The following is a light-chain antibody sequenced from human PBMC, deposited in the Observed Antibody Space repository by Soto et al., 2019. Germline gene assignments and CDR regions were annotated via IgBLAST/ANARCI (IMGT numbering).Light chain of an antibody. CDR1: QSISSW. CDR2: KAS. Sequence: DIQMTQSPSTLSASVGDRVTITCRASQSISSWLAWYQQKPGKAPKLLIYKASSLESGVPSRFSGSGSGTEFTLTISSLRPDDFATYYCQQYNNYPTFGQGTKVDIK. V-gene: IGKV1-5*03. CDR3: QQYNNYPT. J-gene: IGKJ1*01.